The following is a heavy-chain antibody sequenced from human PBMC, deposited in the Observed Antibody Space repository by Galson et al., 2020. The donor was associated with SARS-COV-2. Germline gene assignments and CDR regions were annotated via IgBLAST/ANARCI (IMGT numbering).Heavy chain of an antibody. CDR2: ISYDGSNK. D-gene: IGHD5-12*01. V-gene: IGHV3-30*18. CDR3: AKGRLRSGYESFDY. J-gene: IGHJ4*02. Sequence: GESLKISCAASGYTFSSYGMHWVRQAPGKGLEWVAVISYDGSNKYYADSVKGRFTISRDNSKNTLYLQMNSLRAEDTAVYYCAKGRLRSGYESFDYWGQGTVVTVSS. CDR1: GYTFSSYG.